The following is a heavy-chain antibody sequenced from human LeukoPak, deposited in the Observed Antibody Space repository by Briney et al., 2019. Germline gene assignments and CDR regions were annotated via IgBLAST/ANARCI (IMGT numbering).Heavy chain of an antibody. CDR3: ARTAKYYYGSETYYFFDY. J-gene: IGHJ4*02. CDR1: GGSISRNY. CDR2: ISYTGST. D-gene: IGHD3-10*01. Sequence: PSETLSLTCPVSGGSISRNYWSWIRQPPGKGLEWIGYISYTGSTTYNSSLKSRVTISLDTSQNQFSLKLTSVTPADTAVYYCARTAKYYYGSETYYFFDYWGQGTLVTVSS. V-gene: IGHV4-59*01.